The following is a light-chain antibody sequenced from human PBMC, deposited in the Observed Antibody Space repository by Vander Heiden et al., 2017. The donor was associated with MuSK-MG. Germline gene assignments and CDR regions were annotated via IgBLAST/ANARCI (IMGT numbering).Light chain of an antibody. Sequence: DIQMTQSPSSLSASVGDRVTLTCRASQSISGSLNWYQQKPGKAPNLLIYATSSLQSGVPSRFSGSASGTDFTLTISSLQPEDFATFFCQQGYSTPYTFGQGTKLEMK. V-gene: IGKV1-39*01. CDR2: ATS. CDR3: QQGYSTPYT. CDR1: QSISGS. J-gene: IGKJ2*01.